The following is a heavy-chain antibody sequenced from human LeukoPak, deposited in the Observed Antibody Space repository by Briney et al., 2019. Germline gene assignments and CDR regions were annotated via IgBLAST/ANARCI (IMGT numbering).Heavy chain of an antibody. CDR2: ISGSGGST. CDR3: AKDAYDCSSTSCYWRGYYYYYMDV. CDR1: GFTFNNYA. D-gene: IGHD2-2*01. V-gene: IGHV3-23*01. Sequence: GGSLRLSCAASGFTFNNYAMTWVRQAPGKGLEWVSGISGSGGSTYYADSVKGRFTISRDNSKNTLFLQMNSLRAEDTAVYYCAKDAYDCSSTSCYWRGYYYYYMDVWGKGTTVTVSS. J-gene: IGHJ6*03.